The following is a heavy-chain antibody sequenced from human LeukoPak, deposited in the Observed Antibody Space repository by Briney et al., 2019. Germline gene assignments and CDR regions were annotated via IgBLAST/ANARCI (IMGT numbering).Heavy chain of an antibody. CDR1: GFTFSSYW. CDR3: ARDPQYYYDAHYYYYGMDV. Sequence: PGGSLRLSCAASGFTFSSYWMSWVRQAPGKGLEWVANIKQDGSEKYYVDSVKGRFTISRDNAKNSLYLQMNSLRAEDTAVYYCARDPQYYYDAHYYYYGMDVWGQGTTVTVSS. J-gene: IGHJ6*02. V-gene: IGHV3-7*01. D-gene: IGHD3-22*01. CDR2: IKQDGSEK.